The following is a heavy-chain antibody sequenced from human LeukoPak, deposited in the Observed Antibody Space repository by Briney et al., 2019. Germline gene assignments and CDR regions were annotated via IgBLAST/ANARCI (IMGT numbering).Heavy chain of an antibody. J-gene: IGHJ6*02. CDR2: INAGNGNT. V-gene: IGHV1-3*01. Sequence: ASVKVSCKASGYTFTSHAMHWVRQAPGQRLEWMGWINAGNGNTKYSQKFQGRVTITRDTSASTAYMELSSLRSEDTAVYYCATSIAARPIFPIYGMDVWGQGTTVTVSS. CDR1: GYTFTSHA. CDR3: ATSIAARPIFPIYGMDV. D-gene: IGHD6-6*01.